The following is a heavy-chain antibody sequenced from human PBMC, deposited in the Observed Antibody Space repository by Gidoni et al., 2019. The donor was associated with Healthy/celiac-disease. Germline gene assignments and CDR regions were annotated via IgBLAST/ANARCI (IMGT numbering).Heavy chain of an antibody. J-gene: IGHJ6*02. D-gene: IGHD6-13*01. CDR2: INPSGGST. CDR1: GYTFTSYY. V-gene: IGHV1-46*01. Sequence: QVQLVQSGAEVKKPGVSVKVSCKASGYTFTSYYMHWVRQAPGQGLEWMGIINPSGGSTSYAQKFQGRVTMTRDTSTSTVYMELSSLRSEDTAVYYCARDRSSWFPPGGHYYGMDVWGQGTTVTVSS. CDR3: ARDRSSWFPPGGHYYGMDV.